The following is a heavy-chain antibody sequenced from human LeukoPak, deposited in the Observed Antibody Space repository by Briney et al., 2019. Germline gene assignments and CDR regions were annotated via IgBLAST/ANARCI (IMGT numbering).Heavy chain of an antibody. CDR2: ISGSGGST. J-gene: IGHJ4*02. Sequence: PGGSLRLSCAASGVTFSSCAMSWVRQAPGKGLEWVSSISGSGGSTYYADSVKGRFTISRDNAKNSLYLQMNSLRAEDTAVYYCARWDSLGSGVDCWGQGTLVTVSS. V-gene: IGHV3-23*01. CDR3: ARWDSLGSGVDC. CDR1: GVTFSSCA. D-gene: IGHD3-10*01.